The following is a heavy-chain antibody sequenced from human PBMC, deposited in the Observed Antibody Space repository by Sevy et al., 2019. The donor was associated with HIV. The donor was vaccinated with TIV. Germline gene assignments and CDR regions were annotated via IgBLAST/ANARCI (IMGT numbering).Heavy chain of an antibody. V-gene: IGHV3-23*01. D-gene: IGHD6-19*01. Sequence: GGSLRLSCAASGFTFNSYAMSWVRQAPGKGLEWVSTISGSGADTYYADSVKGRFTISRDNSKNTLYLQMNSLRGEDTAVYYCAKSDYSSGWFFFAYWGQGTLVTVSS. CDR3: AKSDYSSGWFFFAY. CDR1: GFTFNSYA. CDR2: ISGSGADT. J-gene: IGHJ4*02.